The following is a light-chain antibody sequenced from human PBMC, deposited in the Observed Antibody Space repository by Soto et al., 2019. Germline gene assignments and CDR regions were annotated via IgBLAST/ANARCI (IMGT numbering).Light chain of an antibody. V-gene: IGLV2-14*01. CDR2: EVS. CDR3: SSYTSSSNYVV. J-gene: IGLJ2*01. Sequence: QSALTQPASVSGSPGQSITISCTGTSSDVGGYNYVSWYQQHPGKAPKLMIYEVSNRPSGVSNRFSGSKSGNTDSLTISGLQAEDEADYYCSSYTSSSNYVVFGGGTKLTVL. CDR1: SSDVGGYNY.